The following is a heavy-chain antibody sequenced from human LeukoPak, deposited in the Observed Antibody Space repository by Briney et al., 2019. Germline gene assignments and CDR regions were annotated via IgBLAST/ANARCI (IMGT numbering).Heavy chain of an antibody. CDR2: ISGSGGST. D-gene: IGHD3-3*01. CDR1: EFTFSSYA. Sequence: GGSLRLSCAASEFTFSSYAMSWVRQAPGKGLEWVSAISGSGGSTYYADSVKGRFTISRDNSKNTLYLQMNSLRAEDTAVYYCAKYQVIIRFFDYWGQGTLVTVSS. V-gene: IGHV3-23*01. J-gene: IGHJ4*02. CDR3: AKYQVIIRFFDY.